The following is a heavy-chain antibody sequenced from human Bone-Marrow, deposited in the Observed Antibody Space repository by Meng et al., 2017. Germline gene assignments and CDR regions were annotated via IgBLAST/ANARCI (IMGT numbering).Heavy chain of an antibody. CDR1: GFTFSSYA. CDR3: ARDMRIVATGAFDY. J-gene: IGHJ4*02. D-gene: IGHD5-12*01. V-gene: IGHV3-30*04. Sequence: GESLKISCAASGFTFSSYAMHWVRQAPGKGLEWVAVISYDGSNKYCADSVKGRFTISRDNSKNTLYLQMNSLRAEDTAVYYCARDMRIVATGAFDYWGQGTLVTVSS. CDR2: ISYDGSNK.